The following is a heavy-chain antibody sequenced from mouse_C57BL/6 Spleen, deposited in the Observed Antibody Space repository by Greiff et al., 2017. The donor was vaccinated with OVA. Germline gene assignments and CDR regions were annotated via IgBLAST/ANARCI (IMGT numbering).Heavy chain of an antibody. CDR2: IYPGDGDT. CDR1: GYAFSSYW. V-gene: IGHV1-80*01. Sequence: VQLQESGAELVKPGASVKISCKASGYAFSSYWLNWVKQRPGKGLEWIGQIYPGDGDTNYNGKFKGKATLTADKSSSTAYMQLSSLTSEDSAVYFCARSRRFAYWGQGTLVTVSA. CDR3: ARSRRFAY. J-gene: IGHJ3*01.